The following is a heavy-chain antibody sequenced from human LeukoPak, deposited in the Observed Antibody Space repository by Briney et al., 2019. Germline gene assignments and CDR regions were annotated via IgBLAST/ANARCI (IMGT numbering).Heavy chain of an antibody. Sequence: ASVKVSCKASGYTFTSYGISWVRQAPGQGLEWMGWISVYNGNSNYAQKVQGRVTMTTDTSTNTAYMELRSLRSDDTAVYYCARDHHYYGSGNDYWGQGTLVTVSS. V-gene: IGHV1-18*01. CDR1: GYTFTSYG. CDR2: ISVYNGNS. D-gene: IGHD3-10*01. J-gene: IGHJ4*02. CDR3: ARDHHYYGSGNDY.